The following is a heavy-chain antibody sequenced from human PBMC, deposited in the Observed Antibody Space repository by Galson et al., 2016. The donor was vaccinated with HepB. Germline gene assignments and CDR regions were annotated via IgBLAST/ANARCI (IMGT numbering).Heavy chain of an antibody. CDR3: ARGNQGYYYFPMDV. V-gene: IGHV3-33*01. CDR1: GFTFSTYG. CDR2: IWFDGSNE. J-gene: IGHJ6*04. Sequence: SLRLSCAASGFTFSTYGMHWVRQAPGKGLEWVAIIWFDGSNEYYADSVKGRFTISRDNSKNTLYLQMNSLRAEDTALYYCARGNQGYYYFPMDVWGKGATVTVSS.